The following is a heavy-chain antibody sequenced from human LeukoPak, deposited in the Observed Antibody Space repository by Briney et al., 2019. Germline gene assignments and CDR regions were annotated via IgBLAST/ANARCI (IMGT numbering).Heavy chain of an antibody. CDR1: GFTFSSYG. CDR2: IRYDGSNK. Sequence: PGGSLRLSCAASGFTFSSYGMHWVRQAPGKGLEWVAFIRYDGSNKYYADSVKGRFTISRDNSKNTLYLQMNSLRSEDTAVYYCARDPKRGYSYGYDYWGQGTLVTVSS. D-gene: IGHD5-18*01. CDR3: ARDPKRGYSYGYDY. V-gene: IGHV3-30*02. J-gene: IGHJ4*02.